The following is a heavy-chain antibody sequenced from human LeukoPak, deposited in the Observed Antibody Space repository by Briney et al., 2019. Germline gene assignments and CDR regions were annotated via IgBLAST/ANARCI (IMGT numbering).Heavy chain of an antibody. V-gene: IGHV1-18*01. CDR1: GYTFFNYG. D-gene: IGHD3-22*01. CDR3: ARAGYCDSSGYYHFDY. J-gene: IGHJ4*02. CDR2: ISAYNGDT. Sequence: ASVTVSCKASGYTFFNYGISWVRQAPGQGLEWMGWISAYNGDTKYAQKLQGRVTMTTDTSTRTAYMELRSLRSDDTAVYFCARAGYCDSSGYYHFDYWGQGTLVTVSS.